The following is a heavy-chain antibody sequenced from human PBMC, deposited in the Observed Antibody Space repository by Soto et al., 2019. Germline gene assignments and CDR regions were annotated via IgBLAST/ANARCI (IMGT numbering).Heavy chain of an antibody. CDR1: GLTFSSYA. CDR3: AKDDCSGGSCYSFSFDY. Sequence: GESLKISCAASGLTFSSYAMSWVRQAPGKGLEWVSAISGSGGSTYYADSVKGRFTISRDNSKNTLYLQMNSLRAEDTAVYYCAKDDCSGGSCYSFSFDYWGQGTLVTVSS. V-gene: IGHV3-23*01. J-gene: IGHJ4*02. CDR2: ISGSGGST. D-gene: IGHD2-15*01.